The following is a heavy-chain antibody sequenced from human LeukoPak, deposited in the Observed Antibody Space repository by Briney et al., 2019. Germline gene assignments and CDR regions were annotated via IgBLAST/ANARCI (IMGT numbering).Heavy chain of an antibody. D-gene: IGHD3-3*01. J-gene: IGHJ4*02. CDR3: AKQEHLAIFGVVNYYFDY. CDR1: GFTFSSYG. CDR2: IRYDGSNK. Sequence: PGGSLRLSCAESGFTFSSYGMHWVRQAPGKGLEWVAFIRYDGSNKYYADSVKGRFTISRDNSKNTLYLQMNSLRAEDTAVYYCAKQEHLAIFGVVNYYFDYWGQGTLVTVSS. V-gene: IGHV3-30*02.